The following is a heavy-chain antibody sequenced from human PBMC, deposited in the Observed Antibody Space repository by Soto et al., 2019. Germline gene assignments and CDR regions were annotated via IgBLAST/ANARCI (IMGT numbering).Heavy chain of an antibody. D-gene: IGHD6-13*01. J-gene: IGHJ4*02. CDR3: ARRNVIAAAGRKGVFDY. CDR1: GGSISSGGYY. CDR2: IYYSGST. V-gene: IGHV4-31*03. Sequence: SETLSLTCTVSGGSISSGGYYWSWIRQHPGKGLEWIGYIYYSGSTYYNPSLKSRVTISVDTSKNQFSLKLSSVTAADTAVYYCARRNVIAAAGRKGVFDYWGQGTLVTVSS.